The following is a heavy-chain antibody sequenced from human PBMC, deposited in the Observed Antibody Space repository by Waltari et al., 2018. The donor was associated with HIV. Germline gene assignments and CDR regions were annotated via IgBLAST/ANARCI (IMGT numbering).Heavy chain of an antibody. D-gene: IGHD3-22*01. J-gene: IGHJ3*02. CDR3: AKDFHSSGYYFASAFDT. Sequence: QVQLVESGGGVVQPGGSLRLSCIASGFTFSDYGLHWVSQAPGKGPGLLTLIRSEGDQAYYSESVNGLFTISRDKSKNTLYLQMDRLRPEDTSVYFCAKDFHSSGYYFASAFDTRGQGTVVTVSS. CDR1: GFTFSDYG. CDR2: IRSEGDQA. V-gene: IGHV3-30*02.